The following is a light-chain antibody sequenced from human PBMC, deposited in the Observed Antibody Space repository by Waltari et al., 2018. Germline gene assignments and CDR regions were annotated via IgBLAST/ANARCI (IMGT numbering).Light chain of an antibody. CDR1: QSVLYSSNKKNH. J-gene: IGKJ1*01. CDR3: QEYYSTPWT. Sequence: DIVMTQSPDSLAVSLGERATINCKTSQSVLYSSNKKNHLAWYQQKPGQPPKLLMHWASTRESGVPDRFSGSGSGTDFTLTISSLQAEDVAVYYCQEYYSTPWTFGQGTKVEIK. V-gene: IGKV4-1*01. CDR2: WAS.